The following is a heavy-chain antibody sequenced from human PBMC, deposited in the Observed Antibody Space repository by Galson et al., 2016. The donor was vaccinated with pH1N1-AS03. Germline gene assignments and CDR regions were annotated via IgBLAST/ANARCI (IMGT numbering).Heavy chain of an antibody. Sequence: SLRLSCAASGFTFSTYWMMWVRQAPGKGLEWVANINHDGGEKDYVDSVKGRFTISRDNAKNSLFLQMDSLRAEDTAVYFCARMQWLLPQDYFNCGGHGTLVTVSS. D-gene: IGHD6-19*01. CDR3: ARMQWLLPQDYFNC. J-gene: IGHJ4*01. CDR1: GFTFSTYW. CDR2: INHDGGEK. V-gene: IGHV3-7*03.